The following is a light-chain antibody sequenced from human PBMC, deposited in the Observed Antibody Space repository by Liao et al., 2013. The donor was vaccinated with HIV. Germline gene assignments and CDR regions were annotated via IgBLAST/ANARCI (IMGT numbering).Light chain of an antibody. J-gene: IGLJ3*02. V-gene: IGLV3-1*01. CDR3: QTWDKYTYWV. Sequence: SYELTQSPSVSVSPGQTASITCSGDKLGDKYACWYQQKPGQSPIAVIYQDTKRPSGIPARFSASNSGNTATLTISGAQAMDEADYYCQTWDKYTYWVFGGGTKLTVL. CDR1: KLGDKY. CDR2: QDT.